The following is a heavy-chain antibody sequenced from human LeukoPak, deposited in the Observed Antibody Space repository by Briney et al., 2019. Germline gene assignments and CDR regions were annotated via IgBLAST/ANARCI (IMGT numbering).Heavy chain of an antibody. D-gene: IGHD5-12*01. V-gene: IGHV3-23*01. Sequence: GGSLRLPCAASGFTFAGYSMTWARQAPGKGLEWVSSISSGGGTTYYADSVKGRFTISRDNSKNTLYLQMNSLRAEDTAVYYCVKDRPTWPIDYWGQGTLVTVSS. CDR2: ISSGGGTT. CDR1: GFTFAGYS. CDR3: VKDRPTWPIDY. J-gene: IGHJ4*02.